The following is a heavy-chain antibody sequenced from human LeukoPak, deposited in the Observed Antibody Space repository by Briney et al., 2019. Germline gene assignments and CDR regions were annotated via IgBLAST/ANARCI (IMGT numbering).Heavy chain of an antibody. CDR3: ARDLDYYDSSGYDY. Sequence: SGTLSLTCTVSGGSISSGSFYWSWIRQPAGKGLEWIGRIYTSGSTNYNPSLKSRVTISVDTSKNQFSLKLSSVTAADTAVYYCARDLDYYDSSGYDYWGQGTLVTVSS. CDR2: IYTSGST. D-gene: IGHD3-22*01. V-gene: IGHV4-61*02. J-gene: IGHJ4*02. CDR1: GGSISSGSFY.